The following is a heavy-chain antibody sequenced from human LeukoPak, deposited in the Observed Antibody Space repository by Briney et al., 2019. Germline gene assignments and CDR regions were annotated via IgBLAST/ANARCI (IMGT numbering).Heavy chain of an antibody. CDR1: GYTFTSYD. Sequence: ASVKVSCKASGYTFTSYDINWVRQATGQGLEWMGWMNPNSGNTGYAQKFQGRVTITRNTSISTAYMELSSLRSEDTAVYYCARGKTPRGIRPRCYYMDVWGKGTTVTVSS. J-gene: IGHJ6*03. CDR3: ARGKTPRGIRPRCYYMDV. CDR2: MNPNSGNT. D-gene: IGHD6-13*01. V-gene: IGHV1-8*03.